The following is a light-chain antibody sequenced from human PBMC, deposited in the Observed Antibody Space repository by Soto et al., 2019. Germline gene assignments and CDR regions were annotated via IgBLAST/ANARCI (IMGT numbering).Light chain of an antibody. Sequence: EIVMTQSPATLSVSPGERATLSCRASQSVSSNLAWYQQKPGQAPRLLIYGASTRATGIPARFSGSGSGTEFTVTISGLHSYDGEVYYCQHYCNSPPYTFGQETKREIK. V-gene: IGKV3-15*01. CDR2: GAS. CDR1: QSVSSN. J-gene: IGKJ2*01. CDR3: QHYCNSPPYT.